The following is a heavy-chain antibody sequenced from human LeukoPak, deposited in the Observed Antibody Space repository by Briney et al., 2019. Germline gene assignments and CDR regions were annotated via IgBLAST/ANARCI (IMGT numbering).Heavy chain of an antibody. V-gene: IGHV4-59*08. D-gene: IGHD2-21*01. J-gene: IGHJ3*02. CDR1: GGSISSYY. CDR3: ARVSPIGAFDI. CDR2: IYYSGST. Sequence: PSETLSLTCTVSGGSISSYYWSWIRQPPGKGLEWIGYIYYSGSTYYNPSLKSRVTISVDTSKNQFSLKLSSVTAADTAVYYCARVSPIGAFDIWGQGTTVTVSS.